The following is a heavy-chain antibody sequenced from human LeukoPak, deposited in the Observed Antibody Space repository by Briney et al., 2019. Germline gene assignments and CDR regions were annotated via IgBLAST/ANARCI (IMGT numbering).Heavy chain of an antibody. CDR3: AKKVRGPSHPLDF. CDR1: GYTFTGYA. V-gene: IGHV1-2*02. CDR2: INPEKRDT. Sequence: ASVKVSCKASGYTFTGYAIHWVRQAPGQGLEWMGWINPEKRDTGYAHKFQGRITMTSDTSISTAYMELSSLRSDDTAVYYCAKKVRGPSHPLDFWGQGTLVTVSS. J-gene: IGHJ4*02. D-gene: IGHD5-12*01.